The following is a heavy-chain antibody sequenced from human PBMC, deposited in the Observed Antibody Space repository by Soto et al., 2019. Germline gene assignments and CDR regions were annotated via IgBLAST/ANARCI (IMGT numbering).Heavy chain of an antibody. D-gene: IGHD4-17*01. Sequence: GGSLRLSCAASGFTFSDYYMSWIRQAPGKGLEWVSYISSSGSTIYYADSVKGRFTISRDNAKNSLYLQMNSLRAEDTTVYYCARVATVTSTFDYWGRGTLVTVS. CDR1: GFTFSDYY. J-gene: IGHJ4*02. CDR2: ISSSGSTI. CDR3: ARVATVTSTFDY. V-gene: IGHV3-11*01.